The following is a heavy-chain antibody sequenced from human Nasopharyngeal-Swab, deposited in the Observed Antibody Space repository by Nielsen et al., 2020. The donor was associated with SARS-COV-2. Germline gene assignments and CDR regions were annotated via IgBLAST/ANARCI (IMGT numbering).Heavy chain of an antibody. CDR1: GFTFSRHW. J-gene: IGHJ4*02. D-gene: IGHD5-12*01. V-gene: IGHV3-7*01. CDR3: AREWMRSFDY. Sequence: GESLKISCGASGFTFSRHWMSWVRQAPGKGLEWVANIKEDGSEKYYMVSVKGRFTISRDNAENSLYLQMNSLRAEDTAVYYCAREWMRSFDYWGQGTLVTVSS. CDR2: IKEDGSEK.